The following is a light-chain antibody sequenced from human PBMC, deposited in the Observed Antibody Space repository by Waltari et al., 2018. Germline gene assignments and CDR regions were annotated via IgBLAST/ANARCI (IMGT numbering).Light chain of an antibody. CDR3: QKSKRAPFT. J-gene: IGKJ2*01. Sequence: DIQMTQSPSSPSASVGDRITITCRASQGFGNYLAWYQQKPGKVPKILITGASALQSGVPTRFSGSGSRTDFTLTISSLQPEDVGTYYCQKSKRAPFTFGQGTKLEI. CDR1: QGFGNY. V-gene: IGKV1-27*01. CDR2: GAS.